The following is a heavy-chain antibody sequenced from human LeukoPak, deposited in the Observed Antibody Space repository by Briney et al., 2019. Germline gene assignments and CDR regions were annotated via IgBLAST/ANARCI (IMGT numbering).Heavy chain of an antibody. V-gene: IGHV1-46*01. CDR1: GYTFTSYY. CDR3: ARDRGMVAIDY. Sequence: ASVKVSCKASGYTFTSYYMHWVRQAPGQGLEWMGIINPSGGSTSYAQKLQGRVTMTTDTSTSTAYMELRSLRSDDTAVYYCARDRGMVAIDYWGQGTLVTVSS. J-gene: IGHJ4*02. D-gene: IGHD2-8*01. CDR2: INPSGGST.